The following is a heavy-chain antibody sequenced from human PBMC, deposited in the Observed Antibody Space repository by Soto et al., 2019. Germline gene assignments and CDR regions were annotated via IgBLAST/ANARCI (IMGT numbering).Heavy chain of an antibody. Sequence: QVQLQESGPGLLKPSQTLSLTCSVSGVSVNTAGYYWAWIRQPPGKGLEWMGYIYYSGSTYYSPSLKNRVPISIGTSDNDFSLKVSSVTAADTAVYYCARGIFLATAAAYFDYWGQGTLVTVSS. CDR1: GVSVNTAGYY. D-gene: IGHD6-13*01. J-gene: IGHJ4*02. CDR2: IYYSGST. V-gene: IGHV4-31*03. CDR3: ARGIFLATAAAYFDY.